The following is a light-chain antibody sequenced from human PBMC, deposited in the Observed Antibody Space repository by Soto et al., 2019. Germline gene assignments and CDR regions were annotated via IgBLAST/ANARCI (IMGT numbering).Light chain of an antibody. V-gene: IGKV3D-20*01. Sequence: ITLSQTPGTLSASPPDTATLSCRLSQRVSSSDLAWYQQKPGLAPRLLIYDASSRATGIPDRFSGSGSGTDFALTISSLEPEDFAVYCCQQDGRYRNTFGQGTRLEI. CDR2: DAS. J-gene: IGKJ5*01. CDR3: QQDGRYRNT. CDR1: QRVSSSD.